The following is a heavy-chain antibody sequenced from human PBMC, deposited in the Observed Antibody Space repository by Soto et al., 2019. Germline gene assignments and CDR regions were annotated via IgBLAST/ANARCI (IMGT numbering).Heavy chain of an antibody. CDR2: IIPIFGTA. CDR1: GGTFSSYG. Sequence: GASVKVSCKASGGTFSSYGISWVRQAPGQRLEWMGGIIPIFGTANYAQKFQGRVTITADESTSTAYMELSSLRSEDTAVYYCARTFEIVVVPAALYGMDVWGQGTTVTVSS. CDR3: ARTFEIVVVPAALYGMDV. D-gene: IGHD2-2*01. V-gene: IGHV1-69*13. J-gene: IGHJ6*02.